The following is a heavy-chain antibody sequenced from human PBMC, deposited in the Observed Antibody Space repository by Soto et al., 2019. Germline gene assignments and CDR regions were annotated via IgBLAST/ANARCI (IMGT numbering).Heavy chain of an antibody. CDR2: IYYSGST. Sequence: QLQLQESGPGLVKPSETLSLTCTVSGGSISSSSYYWGWIRQPPGKGLEWIGSIYYSGSTYYHPSLTSRVTISVDTSKNQFSLTLSSVTAAYTAVYYCARHTPAISISDHWGQGTLVTVSS. J-gene: IGHJ4*02. V-gene: IGHV4-39*01. D-gene: IGHD2-15*01. CDR3: ARHTPAISISDH. CDR1: GGSISSSSYY.